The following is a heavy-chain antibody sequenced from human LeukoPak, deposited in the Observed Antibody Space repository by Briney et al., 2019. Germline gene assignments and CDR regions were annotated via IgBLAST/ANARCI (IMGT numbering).Heavy chain of an antibody. Sequence: APVKVSCKASGYTFTGYYMHWVRQAPGQGLEWMGWINPNSGGTNYAQKFQGRVTITADKSTGTAYMELSSLRSEDTAVYYCAREVAGTLDAFDIWGQGTMVTVSS. D-gene: IGHD1/OR15-1a*01. CDR1: GYTFTGYY. CDR3: AREVAGTLDAFDI. V-gene: IGHV1-2*02. CDR2: INPNSGGT. J-gene: IGHJ3*02.